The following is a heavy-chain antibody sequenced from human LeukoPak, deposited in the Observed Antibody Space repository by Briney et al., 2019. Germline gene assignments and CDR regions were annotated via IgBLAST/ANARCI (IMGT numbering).Heavy chain of an antibody. D-gene: IGHD2-2*01. Sequence: PSETLSLTCTVSGGSISSSSYYWGWIRQPPGKGLEWIGSIYYSGSTYYNPSLKSRVTISVDTSKNQFSLKLSSVTAADTAVYYCAKDLDCSSTSCHFDYWGQGTLVTVSS. V-gene: IGHV4-39*07. CDR2: IYYSGST. CDR1: GGSISSSSYY. CDR3: AKDLDCSSTSCHFDY. J-gene: IGHJ4*02.